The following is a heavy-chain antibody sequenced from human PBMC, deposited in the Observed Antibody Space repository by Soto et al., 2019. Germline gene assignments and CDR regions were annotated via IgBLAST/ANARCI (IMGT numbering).Heavy chain of an antibody. J-gene: IGHJ4*02. CDR1: GFTFGSFA. Sequence: QLVESGGGVVQPGKSLRLSCAGSGFTFGSFAMHWVRQAPGKGLEWVAVISFHGRHQYYADSVKGRFTISRDNSNNTVYLQLSSLRLEDTAVYYCAIELGSSGWEYFDHWGQGNLVTVPS. D-gene: IGHD6-19*01. CDR3: AIELGSSGWEYFDH. CDR2: ISFHGRHQ. V-gene: IGHV3-30*03.